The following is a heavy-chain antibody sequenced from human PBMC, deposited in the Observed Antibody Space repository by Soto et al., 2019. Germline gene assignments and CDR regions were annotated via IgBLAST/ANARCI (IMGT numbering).Heavy chain of an antibody. CDR3: AKRDEYSSSPTPLDY. V-gene: IGHV3-23*01. D-gene: IGHD6-6*01. Sequence: GGSLRLSCAASGFTFSSYAMSWVRQAPGKGLEWVSAISGSGGSTYYADSVKGRFTIFRDNSKNTLYLQMNSLRAEDTAGDYCAKRDEYSSSPTPLDYWGQGTLVTVSS. CDR1: GFTFSSYA. J-gene: IGHJ4*02. CDR2: ISGSGGST.